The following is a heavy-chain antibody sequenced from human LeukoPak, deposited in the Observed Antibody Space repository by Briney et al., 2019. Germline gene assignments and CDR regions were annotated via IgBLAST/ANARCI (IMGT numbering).Heavy chain of an antibody. Sequence: GGSLRLSCAASGFTVSSNYMSWVRQAPGKGLEWVSVIYSGGSTYYADSVKGRSTISRDNSKNTLYLQMNSLRAEDTAVYYCARDFYDSSGYSYVDYWGQGTLVTVSS. CDR3: ARDFYDSSGYSYVDY. J-gene: IGHJ4*02. CDR2: IYSGGST. D-gene: IGHD3-22*01. V-gene: IGHV3-66*01. CDR1: GFTVSSNY.